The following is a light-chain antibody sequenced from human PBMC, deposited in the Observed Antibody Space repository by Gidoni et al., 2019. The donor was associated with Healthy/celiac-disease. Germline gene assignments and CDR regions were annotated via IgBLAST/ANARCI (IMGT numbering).Light chain of an antibody. V-gene: IGKV3-15*01. CDR3: QQYNNWPRT. CDR1: QSVSSN. Sequence: IVLTQSPATLSVSPGERATLSCRASQSVSSNLACYQQKPGQAPRLLIYGASTRAAGIPARFSGSGCGTEFTLTISSQQSEDFAVYYCQQYNNWPRTFGQGTKVEIK. J-gene: IGKJ1*01. CDR2: GAS.